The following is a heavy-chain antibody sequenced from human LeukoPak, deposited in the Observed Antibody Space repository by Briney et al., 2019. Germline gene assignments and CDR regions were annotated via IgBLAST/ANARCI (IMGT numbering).Heavy chain of an antibody. CDR1: GYTFSSYG. Sequence: GSVKLSCRASGYTFSSYGISWVRQAPGQGLEWIGWISSYNGNTNYAQKLQGRITMTTETSTSTAYMELRSLRSDDTAVYYCAKGFGPTMAGRLPYNWLEPWGQRTLVTVSS. J-gene: IGHJ5*02. D-gene: IGHD4/OR15-4a*01. V-gene: IGHV1-18*01. CDR2: ISSYNGNT. CDR3: AKGFGPTMAGRLPYNWLEP.